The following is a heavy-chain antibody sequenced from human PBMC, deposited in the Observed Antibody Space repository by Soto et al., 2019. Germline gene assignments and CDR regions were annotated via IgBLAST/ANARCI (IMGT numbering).Heavy chain of an antibody. J-gene: IGHJ5*02. Sequence: EVQLVESGGGLVQPGKSLKLSCVAIGFTFEDHAMHWIRQVPGKGLEWVAGINWNSGITGYADSVKGRFTISRYNANNSRHLEMNRLKSEDTALYYCTKGRGSLTVVSNWFDPWRQGTPVTVSS. D-gene: IGHD3-22*01. V-gene: IGHV3-9*01. CDR1: GFTFEDHA. CDR2: INWNSGIT. CDR3: TKGRGSLTVVSNWFDP.